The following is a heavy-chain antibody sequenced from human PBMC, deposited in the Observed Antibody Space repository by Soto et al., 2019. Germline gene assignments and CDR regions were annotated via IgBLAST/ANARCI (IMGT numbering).Heavy chain of an antibody. D-gene: IGHD2-21*01. CDR2: IYSTGTT. CDR1: GGSISSGGYY. CDR3: ARQHINADFDL. V-gene: IGHV4-31*03. J-gene: IGHJ2*01. Sequence: QVRLQESGPRLVKPSQTLSLTCTVSGGSISSGGYYWNWIRQHPGQGLEWIGYIYSTGTTYYNPSLKSRLVILVDTSKNQFFLNLYSVTAADTAVYYCARQHINADFDLWGRGTLVTVSS.